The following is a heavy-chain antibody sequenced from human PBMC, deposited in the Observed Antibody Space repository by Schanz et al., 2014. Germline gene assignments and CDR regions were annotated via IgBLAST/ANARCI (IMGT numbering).Heavy chain of an antibody. D-gene: IGHD1-26*01. CDR2: ISRSSSTI. V-gene: IGHV3-48*01. J-gene: IGHJ4*02. CDR3: ARDSGSHYLVDY. CDR1: AFIFRSYS. Sequence: EVQLVEFGGGLVQPGGSLRLSCAASAFIFRSYSMHWVRQAPGKGLEWVSYISRSSSTIYYADSVRGRFTISRDNAKNSLYLQMNSLRAEDTAVYYCARDSGSHYLVDYWGQGTLVTVSS.